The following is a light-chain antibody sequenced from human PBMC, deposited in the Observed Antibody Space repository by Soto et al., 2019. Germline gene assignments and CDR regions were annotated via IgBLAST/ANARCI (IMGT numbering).Light chain of an antibody. CDR3: QQRYNWPLT. J-gene: IGKJ3*01. Sequence: EIVLTQSPATLSLSPGERATLSCRASQSVSSYLAWYQQKPGQAPRLLIYDASNRATGISARFSGSGSGTDFTLTISSLEPEDFAVYYGQQRYNWPLTFGPGTKVDIK. V-gene: IGKV3-11*01. CDR2: DAS. CDR1: QSVSSY.